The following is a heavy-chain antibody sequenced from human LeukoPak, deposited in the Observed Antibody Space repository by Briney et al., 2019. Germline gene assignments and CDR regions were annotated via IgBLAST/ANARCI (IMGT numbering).Heavy chain of an antibody. V-gene: IGHV1-69*04. CDR1: GGTFSSYA. CDR2: IIPILGIA. Sequence: SVKVSCKASGGTFSSYAISWVRQAPGQGLEWMGRIIPILGIANYAQKFQGRVTITADKSTSTAYMELSSLRSEDTAVYYCARGRGSIVVVPAAMIGYWGQGTLVTVSS. CDR3: ARGRGSIVVVPAAMIGY. J-gene: IGHJ4*02. D-gene: IGHD2-2*01.